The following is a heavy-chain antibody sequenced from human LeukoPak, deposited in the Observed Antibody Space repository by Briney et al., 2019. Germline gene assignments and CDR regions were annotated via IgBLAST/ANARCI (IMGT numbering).Heavy chain of an antibody. J-gene: IGHJ6*03. CDR1: GFTFSSYW. Sequence: GGSLRLSCAASGFTFSSYWMSWFRQAPGKGLEGVANIKQDGSEKYYVDSVKGRFTISRDNAKNSLYLQMNSLRAEDTAVYYCARDAYYDFWSGLTGCYYMDVWGKGTTVTVSS. V-gene: IGHV3-7*01. CDR2: IKQDGSEK. D-gene: IGHD3-3*01. CDR3: ARDAYYDFWSGLTGCYYMDV.